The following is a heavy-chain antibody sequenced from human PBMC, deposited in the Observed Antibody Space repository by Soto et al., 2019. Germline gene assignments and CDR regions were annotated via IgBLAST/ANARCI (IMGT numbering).Heavy chain of an antibody. J-gene: IGHJ4*02. V-gene: IGHV1-18*01. CDR3: AKGYCSSSCYLLPHFDY. D-gene: IGHD6-13*01. CDR2: ISAYNGNT. CDR1: GYTFTSYG. Sequence: QVQLVQSGAEVKKPGASVKVSCKASGYTFTSYGISWVRQAPGQGLEWMGWISAYNGNTNYAQKLQGRVTMTTDTSTSTVYMELRRQRSNDTGVYSCAKGYCSSSCYLLPHFDYWGQGTLVTVSS.